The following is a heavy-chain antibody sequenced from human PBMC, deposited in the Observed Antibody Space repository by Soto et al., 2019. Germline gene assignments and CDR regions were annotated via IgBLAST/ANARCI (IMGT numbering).Heavy chain of an antibody. Sequence: PSETLSLTCAVSGGSISSGGYSWSWIRQPPGKGLEWIGYIYHSGSTYYNPSLKSRVTISVDRSKNQFSLKLSSVTAADTAVYYCARDGGGYSSSWETYYYYYGMDVWGQGTTVTVSS. CDR1: GGSISSGGYS. CDR2: IYHSGST. D-gene: IGHD6-13*01. V-gene: IGHV4-30-2*01. CDR3: ARDGGGYSSSWETYYYYYGMDV. J-gene: IGHJ6*02.